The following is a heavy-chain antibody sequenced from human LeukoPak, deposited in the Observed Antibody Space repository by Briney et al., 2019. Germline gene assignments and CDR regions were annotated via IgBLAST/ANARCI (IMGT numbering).Heavy chain of an antibody. V-gene: IGHV3-7*04. CDR2: IKQDGSEK. CDR1: GFTFTSYW. J-gene: IGHJ4*02. Sequence: GGSLRLSCAASGFTFTSYWMSWVRQAQGKGLEWLANIKQDGSEKYYVDSVKGRFTISRDNAKNSLYLQMNSLRAEDTAVYYCARVSAYFDYWGQGTLVTVSS. D-gene: IGHD2-2*01. CDR3: ARVSAYFDY.